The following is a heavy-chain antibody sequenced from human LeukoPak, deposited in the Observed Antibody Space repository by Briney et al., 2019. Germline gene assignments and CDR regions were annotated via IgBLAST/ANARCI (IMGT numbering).Heavy chain of an antibody. V-gene: IGHV4-39*01. Sequence: SETLSLTCTVSGVSISSSNSYWGWIRQPPGKGLEWIGSIYYSGNTYYNASLKSQVSISIDTSKNRFSLKLTSVTAADTAVYYCARQTGSGLFILPGGQGTLVTVSS. CDR2: IYYSGNT. J-gene: IGHJ4*02. CDR1: GVSISSSNSY. CDR3: ARQTGSGLFILP. D-gene: IGHD3/OR15-3a*01.